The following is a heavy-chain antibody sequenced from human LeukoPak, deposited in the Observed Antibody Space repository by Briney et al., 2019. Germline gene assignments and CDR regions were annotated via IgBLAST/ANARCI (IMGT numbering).Heavy chain of an antibody. CDR1: GYSFTNYW. D-gene: IGHD2-15*01. Sequence: GESLKISCQGSGYSFTNYWIGWVRQMPGKGLEWMGIIYPGDPDTRYSPSFQGQVTISADKSIRTAYLQWGSLKASDTAMYYCARSQGYCSGGSCLQGDWFDPWGKGTLVTVSS. V-gene: IGHV5-51*01. CDR2: IYPGDPDT. J-gene: IGHJ5*02. CDR3: ARSQGYCSGGSCLQGDWFDP.